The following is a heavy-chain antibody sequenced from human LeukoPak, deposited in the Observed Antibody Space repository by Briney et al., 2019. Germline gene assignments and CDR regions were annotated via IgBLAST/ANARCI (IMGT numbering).Heavy chain of an antibody. J-gene: IGHJ5*02. D-gene: IGHD2-2*01. V-gene: IGHV1-18*01. CDR1: GYTFTTYG. Sequence: ASVKVSCKASGYTFTTYGVSWVRQAPGQGLEWMGWISAYNGNTNYAQKLQGRVTMTTETSTTTAYMELRSLRSDDTAVYYCARDYCSIISCHTGLDAWGQGTLVTVSS. CDR2: ISAYNGNT. CDR3: ARDYCSIISCHTGLDA.